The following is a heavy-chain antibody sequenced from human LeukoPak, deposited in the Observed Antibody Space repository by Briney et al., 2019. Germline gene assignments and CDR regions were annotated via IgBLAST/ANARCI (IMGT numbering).Heavy chain of an antibody. D-gene: IGHD6-19*01. CDR3: ARRSGWLDYYGMDV. Sequence: SVKVSCKASGYIFTAYGISWVRQAPGQGLEWMGGIIPIFGTANYAQKFQGRVTITADESTSTAYMELSSLRSEDTAVYYCARRSGWLDYYGMDVWGQGTTVTVSS. J-gene: IGHJ6*02. CDR2: IIPIFGTA. V-gene: IGHV1-69*13. CDR1: GYIFTAYG.